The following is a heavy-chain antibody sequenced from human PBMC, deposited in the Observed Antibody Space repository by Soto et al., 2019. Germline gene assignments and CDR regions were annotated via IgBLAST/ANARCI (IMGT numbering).Heavy chain of an antibody. J-gene: IGHJ6*02. V-gene: IGHV3-30*18. D-gene: IGHD5-12*01. CDR2: ISYDGSNK. CDR1: GFTFSSYG. Sequence: QVQLVESGGGVVQPGRSLRLSCGASGFTFSSYGMHWVRQAPGKGLEWVAVISYDGSNKYYADSVKGRFTISRDNSKNTLYLQMNSLRAEDTAVYYCAKARGLQFHFGMDVWGQGTTVTVSS. CDR3: AKARGLQFHFGMDV.